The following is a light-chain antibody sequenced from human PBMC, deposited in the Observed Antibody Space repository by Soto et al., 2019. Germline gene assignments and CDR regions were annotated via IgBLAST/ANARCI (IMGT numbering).Light chain of an antibody. V-gene: IGKV3-15*01. Sequence: EIVLTQSPGTLSLSPGERATLSCRVSQSVSSNYLAWYQQKPGQAPRLLIYGASTRATGIPARFSGSGSGTEFTLTISSLQSEDFAVYYCQQYKNWPLTFGGGTKVDIK. CDR1: QSVSSN. J-gene: IGKJ4*01. CDR3: QQYKNWPLT. CDR2: GAS.